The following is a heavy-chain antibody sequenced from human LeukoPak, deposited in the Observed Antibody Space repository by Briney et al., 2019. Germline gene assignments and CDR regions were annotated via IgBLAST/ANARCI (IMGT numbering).Heavy chain of an antibody. CDR1: GFTFSNAW. CDR2: ISPSGSTI. CDR3: ARESGTRNCFDY. Sequence: GGSLRLSCAASGFTFSNAWMSWVRQAPGKGLEWVSYISPSGSTIYYADSVKGRFTISRDNAKNSLFLQMNSLRAEDTAVYYCARESGTRNCFDYWGQGTLVTVSS. V-gene: IGHV3-11*04. D-gene: IGHD3-10*01. J-gene: IGHJ4*02.